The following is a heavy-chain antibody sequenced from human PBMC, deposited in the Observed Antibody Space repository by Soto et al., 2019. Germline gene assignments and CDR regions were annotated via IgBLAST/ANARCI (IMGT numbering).Heavy chain of an antibody. D-gene: IGHD1-26*01. Sequence: SETLSLTCAVSGDSISRSYWWSWVRQLPGKGLEWIGEIYHSGSTIYNPSLKSRVTISVDKSKNEFSLKLSSVTAADTAVFYCARAGVVGATALDYWVQGTLVTVSS. V-gene: IGHV4-4*02. CDR2: IYHSGST. CDR1: GDSISRSYW. CDR3: ARAGVVGATALDY. J-gene: IGHJ4*02.